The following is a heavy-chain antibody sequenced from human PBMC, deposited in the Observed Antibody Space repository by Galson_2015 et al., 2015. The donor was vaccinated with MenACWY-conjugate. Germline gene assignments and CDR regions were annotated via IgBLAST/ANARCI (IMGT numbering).Heavy chain of an antibody. D-gene: IGHD3-10*01. J-gene: IGHJ4*02. CDR1: GFTFSTYA. CDR2: ISGSGGTT. Sequence: SLRLSCAASGFTFSTYAMNWVRQAPGKGLEWVSGISGSGGTTYYADPVRGRFTISRDSSKNTLYRQMDSLRVEDTAVYYCAKDPFIIKMARASVDYWSQGTLGPVSS. V-gene: IGHV3-23*01. CDR3: AKDPFIIKMARASVDY.